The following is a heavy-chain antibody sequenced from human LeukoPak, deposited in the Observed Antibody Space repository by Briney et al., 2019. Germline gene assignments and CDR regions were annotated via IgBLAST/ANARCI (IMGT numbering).Heavy chain of an antibody. CDR3: ARGSDESVNISGCFDP. CDR1: GFTFSSYS. D-gene: IGHD2/OR15-2a*01. CDR2: ISSSSSYI. Sequence: GGSLTLSRAASGFTFSSYSMNWVRQAPGKGLEWVSSISSSSSYINYAASVKGRLTISKDHATNTLYLQMNSLRVKDTSVYYCARGSDESVNISGCFDPWGQGTLVTVSS. V-gene: IGHV3-21*01. J-gene: IGHJ5*02.